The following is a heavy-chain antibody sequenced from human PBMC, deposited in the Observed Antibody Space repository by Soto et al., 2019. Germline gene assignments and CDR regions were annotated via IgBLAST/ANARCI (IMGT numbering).Heavy chain of an antibody. D-gene: IGHD3-10*01. CDR3: ARGYYYGSGTIILDY. V-gene: IGHV4-31*03. CDR2: IYYSGTT. CDR1: GGSISSGGYY. Sequence: QVQLQESGPGLVKPSQTLSLTCTVSGGSISSGGYYWSWIRQHPGKGLEWIGYIYYSGTTFYNPSLKLRVTKSVDTSKIQFSLTQISVNAADTAVYFCARGYYYGSGTIILDYWGQVTLVTVSS. J-gene: IGHJ4*02.